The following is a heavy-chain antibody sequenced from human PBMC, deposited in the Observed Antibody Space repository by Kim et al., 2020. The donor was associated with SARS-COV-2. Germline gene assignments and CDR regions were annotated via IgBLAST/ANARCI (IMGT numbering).Heavy chain of an antibody. CDR1: GGSISSSSYY. CDR2: IYYSGST. D-gene: IGHD3-16*01. J-gene: IGHJ4*01. Sequence: SETLSLTCTVSGGSISSSSYYWGWIRQPPGKGLEWIGSIYYSGSTYYNPTLKSRVTISIDTSKNQFSLKLSSVTAADTAVYYCARRWGGSVYRGGVFFVYWGHGSLV. V-gene: IGHV4-39*01. CDR3: ARRWGGSVYRGGVFFVY.